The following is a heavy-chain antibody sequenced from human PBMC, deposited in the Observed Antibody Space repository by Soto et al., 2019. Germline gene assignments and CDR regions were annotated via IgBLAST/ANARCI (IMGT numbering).Heavy chain of an antibody. V-gene: IGHV1-69*01. Sequence: QVQLVQSGAEVKKPGSSVTVSCKASGGTFRNYVITWLRQAPGQGLEWMGQVIPMFTAIDYAQNLQRRLTMTADASARTAYMELSSLRSDDTAVYYCATSRIGTCYDTCGHDYDYWGQGTLVTVSS. J-gene: IGHJ4*02. CDR1: GGTFRNYV. CDR3: ATSRIGTCYDTCGHDYDY. CDR2: VIPMFTAI. D-gene: IGHD3-22*01.